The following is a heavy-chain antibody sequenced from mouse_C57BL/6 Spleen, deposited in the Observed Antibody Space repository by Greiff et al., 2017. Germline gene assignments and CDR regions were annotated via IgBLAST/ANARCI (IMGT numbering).Heavy chain of an antibody. J-gene: IGHJ2*01. CDR3: ARDYYDYGGGFDC. V-gene: IGHV1-80*01. CDR1: GFAFSSYW. CDR2: LYPGDGDT. D-gene: IGHD2-4*01. Sequence: QVQLQQSGAELVKPGASVKLSCTASGFAFSSYWMTWVNQRPGKGLEWIGQLYPGDGDTNYNGKFKGKVTLTADKSSSTAYMQLSSLTSEDSAVCFCARDYYDYGGGFDCWGKGTTLTVSS.